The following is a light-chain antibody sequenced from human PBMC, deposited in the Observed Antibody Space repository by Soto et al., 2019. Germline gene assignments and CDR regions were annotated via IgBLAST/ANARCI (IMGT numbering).Light chain of an antibody. V-gene: IGKV3-15*01. CDR1: QGISSK. Sequence: EIVMTQSPATLSLSPGERAALSCRASQGISSKLAWYQQKPGQPPRLLIYGPSTRSTGVPTRFTGSGSGSYFTLTSSRLQSEDFAVYYCQQGHNWPLTFGQGTRLEI. CDR3: QQGHNWPLT. CDR2: GPS. J-gene: IGKJ2*01.